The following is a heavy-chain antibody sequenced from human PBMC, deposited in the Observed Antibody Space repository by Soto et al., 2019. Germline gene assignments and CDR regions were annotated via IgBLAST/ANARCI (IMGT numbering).Heavy chain of an antibody. J-gene: IGHJ4*02. Sequence: GGSLRLSCVASGLTFDDYAMHWVRQAPGKGLEWVSGISWNSGTLGYADSVKGRFSISRDNAKNSIYLQMNSLRVEDTALYYCAKEMVRMSSFGGLEHWGQGTLVTVSS. D-gene: IGHD3-16*01. CDR2: ISWNSGTL. CDR3: AKEMVRMSSFGGLEH. V-gene: IGHV3-9*01. CDR1: GLTFDDYA.